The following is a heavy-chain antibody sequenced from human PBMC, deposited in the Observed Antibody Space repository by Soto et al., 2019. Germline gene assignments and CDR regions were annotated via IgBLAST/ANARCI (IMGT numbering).Heavy chain of an antibody. CDR2: IVVGSGNT. Sequence: SVKVSRTALGFTFTSSAVQGVRQARGPRLDGMGWIVVGSGNTIYGQKFQERVTITRDLSTSTAYMGLSSLRAEDTAVYYCAAKGQQQLGYYSGMDVWGQGTTVTVCS. CDR3: AAKGQQQLGYYSGMDV. J-gene: IGHJ6*02. CDR1: GFTFTSSA. V-gene: IGHV1-58*01. D-gene: IGHD6-13*01.